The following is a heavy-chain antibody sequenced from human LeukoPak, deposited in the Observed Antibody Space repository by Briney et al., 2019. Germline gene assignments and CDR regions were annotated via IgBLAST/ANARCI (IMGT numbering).Heavy chain of an antibody. Sequence: SETLSLTCAVYGGSFSGYYWSWIRQPPGKGLEWIGEINHSGSTNYNPSLKSRVTISVDTSKNQFSLKLSSVTAADTAVYCCARGGPMIVVVITKAYYFDYWGQGTLVTVSS. J-gene: IGHJ4*02. CDR1: GGSFSGYY. D-gene: IGHD3-22*01. CDR3: ARGGPMIVVVITKAYYFDY. CDR2: INHSGST. V-gene: IGHV4-34*01.